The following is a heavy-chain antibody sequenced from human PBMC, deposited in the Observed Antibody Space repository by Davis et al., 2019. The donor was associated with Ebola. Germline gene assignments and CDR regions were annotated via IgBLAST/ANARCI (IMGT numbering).Heavy chain of an antibody. CDR1: GFTFSNYG. J-gene: IGHJ5*02. Sequence: GGSLRLSCVASGFTFSNYGMHWVRQAPGKGLEWVAFISYHGKNIPYADSVWGRFTISRDNSKNTLYLQMSSLRRDDTAVYYCARDAGVEYHDVLTGYYSLNWFDPWGQGTLVTVSS. CDR2: ISYHGKNI. D-gene: IGHD3-9*01. CDR3: ARDAGVEYHDVLTGYYSLNWFDP. V-gene: IGHV3-30*03.